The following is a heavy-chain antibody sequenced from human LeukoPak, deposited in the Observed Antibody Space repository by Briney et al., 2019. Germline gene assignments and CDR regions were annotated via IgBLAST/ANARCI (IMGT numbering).Heavy chain of an antibody. D-gene: IGHD3-3*01. V-gene: IGHV3-23*01. CDR1: GFTFSSYA. Sequence: GGSLRLSCAASGFTFSSYAMSWVRQAPGKGLEWVSAISGSGGSTYYADSVKGRFTISRDNSKNTLYLQMNSLRAEDTAVYYCAKEEGFLEWLSTGYYFDYWGQGTLVTVSS. J-gene: IGHJ4*02. CDR3: AKEEGFLEWLSTGYYFDY. CDR2: ISGSGGST.